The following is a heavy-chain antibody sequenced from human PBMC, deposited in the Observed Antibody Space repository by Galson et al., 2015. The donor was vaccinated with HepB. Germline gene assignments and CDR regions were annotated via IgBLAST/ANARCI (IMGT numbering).Heavy chain of an antibody. V-gene: IGHV3-23*01. Sequence: SLRLSCAASGFTFSSYAMSWVRQAPGKGLEWASAISSTGGSKYHADSVKGRFTVSRDNPKNTLYLQMNSLRAEDTAVYYCAKAPRGSRCHFDYWGQGTLVTVSS. CDR2: ISSTGGSK. CDR1: GFTFSSYA. CDR3: AKAPRGSRCHFDY. D-gene: IGHD6-13*01. J-gene: IGHJ4*02.